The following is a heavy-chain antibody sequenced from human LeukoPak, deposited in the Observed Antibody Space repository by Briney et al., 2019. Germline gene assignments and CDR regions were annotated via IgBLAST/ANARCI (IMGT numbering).Heavy chain of an antibody. CDR3: ARQTSDDSGGWHFDY. CDR1: GGSISSRGYY. Sequence: SQTLSLTCTVSGGSISSRGYYWGWIRQPPGKGLEWIGSIYYTGSTYYTSSLKGRVTISVDTSKNQCTLKVRSVPAAVSAVYHCARQTSDDSGGWHFDYWGQGTLVTVSA. D-gene: IGHD6-19*01. J-gene: IGHJ4*02. V-gene: IGHV4-39*01. CDR2: IYYTGST.